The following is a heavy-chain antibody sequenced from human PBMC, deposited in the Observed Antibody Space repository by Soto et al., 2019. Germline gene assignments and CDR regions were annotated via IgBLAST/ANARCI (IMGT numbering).Heavy chain of an antibody. CDR1: GGTFSRYA. D-gene: IGHD3-16*01. CDR2: VIPIFGTA. CDR3: ATLGASIWGAPAPREGAYQSTVMDV. J-gene: IGHJ6*02. Sequence: QVQLVQSGAEVKKPGSSVKVSCKASGGTFSRYAISWVRQAPGQGLEWMGGVIPIFGTAKYAQNFQGRVTIPADKSTTTAYMELSSWGSAEPAVNYWATLGASIWGAPAPREGAYQSTVMDVWAQGKPFPVPS. V-gene: IGHV1-69*06.